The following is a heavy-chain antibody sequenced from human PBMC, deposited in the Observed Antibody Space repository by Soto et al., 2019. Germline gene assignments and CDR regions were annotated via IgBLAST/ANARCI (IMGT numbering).Heavy chain of an antibody. CDR1: EFTFTSYG. CDR2: ICYDGSNK. Sequence: GCSLILSCAASEFTFTSYGIHLVLQAPGKDLQRVAVICYDGSNKYYADSVKGIFTLTRDNSKNTLHLQTNSQRAEDTAVNYCAREHHGGPFDDRGEGTIVFVSS. J-gene: IGHJ4*02. D-gene: IGHD2-15*01. V-gene: IGHV3-33*01. CDR3: AREHHGGPFDD.